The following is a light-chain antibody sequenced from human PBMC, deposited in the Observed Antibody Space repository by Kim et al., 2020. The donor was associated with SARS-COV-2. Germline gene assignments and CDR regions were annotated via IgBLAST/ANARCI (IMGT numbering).Light chain of an antibody. J-gene: IGKJ4*01. CDR3: QQSDNVPLT. V-gene: IGKV1-33*01. CDR1: QDINIH. Sequence: ASVGDRVTITCQASQDINIHLNWYQQKPGTAPKFLIYGASSLEAGVPSRFSGSGSGTDFTFTISSLQPEDVATYYCQQSDNVPLTFGGGTKVDIK. CDR2: GAS.